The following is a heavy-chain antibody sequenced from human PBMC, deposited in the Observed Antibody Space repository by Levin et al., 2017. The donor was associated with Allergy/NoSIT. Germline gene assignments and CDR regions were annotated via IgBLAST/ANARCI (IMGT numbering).Heavy chain of an antibody. D-gene: IGHD3-16*01. Sequence: SQTLSLTCAISGDRVSSNSAAWNWIRQSPSRGLEWLGRTYYRSKWSNDYAVSVRSRITINPGTSSNQFSLQLNSVTPEDTAVYYCARTGGSFHYFDYWGQGTLVTVSS. V-gene: IGHV6-1*01. CDR2: TYYRSKWSN. J-gene: IGHJ4*02. CDR3: ARTGGSFHYFDY. CDR1: GDRVSSNSAA.